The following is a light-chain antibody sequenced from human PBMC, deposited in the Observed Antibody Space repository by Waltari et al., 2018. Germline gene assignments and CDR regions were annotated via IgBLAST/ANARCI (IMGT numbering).Light chain of an antibody. CDR2: DIS. CDR3: QQLNEYPIT. CDR1: QGLTSY. Sequence: TQSPSFLSASVGDRVTITCRASQGLTSYFAWYQQKPGKAPKLLIYDISTLQSGVPSRFSGSGSGTEFTLTISSLQPEDSATYYCQQLNEYPITFGQGTRVETK. V-gene: IGKV1-9*01. J-gene: IGKJ5*01.